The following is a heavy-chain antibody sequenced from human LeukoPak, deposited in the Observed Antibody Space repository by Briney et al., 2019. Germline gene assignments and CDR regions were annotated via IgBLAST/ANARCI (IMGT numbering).Heavy chain of an antibody. CDR2: IKQDGSEK. V-gene: IGHV3-7*04. Sequence: GGSLRLSCAASGFTFSSYWMSWVRQAPGKGLEWVANIKQDGSEKYYVDSVKGRFTISRDNAKNSLYLQMNSLRAEDTAVYYCARDRRVPAAHRNYYYGMDVWGQGTTVTVSS. CDR1: GFTFSSYW. D-gene: IGHD2-2*01. CDR3: ARDRRVPAAHRNYYYGMDV. J-gene: IGHJ6*02.